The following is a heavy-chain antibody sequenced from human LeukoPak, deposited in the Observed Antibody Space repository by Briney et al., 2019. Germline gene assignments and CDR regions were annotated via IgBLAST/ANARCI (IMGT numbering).Heavy chain of an antibody. V-gene: IGHV1-18*01. CDR2: ISAYNGNT. J-gene: IGHJ4*02. CDR3: ARDRPTIFGVVNHDY. Sequence: ASVKVSCKASGYTFTSYGISWVRQAPGQGLEWMGWISAYNGNTNYAQKLQGRVTMTTDTSTSTAYMELRSLRSDDTAIYYCARDRPTIFGVVNHDYWGQGNLVTVSS. D-gene: IGHD3-3*01. CDR1: GYTFTSYG.